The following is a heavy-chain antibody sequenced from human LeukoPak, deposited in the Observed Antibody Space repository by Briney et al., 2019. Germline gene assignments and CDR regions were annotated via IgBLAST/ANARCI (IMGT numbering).Heavy chain of an antibody. CDR2: ISYDGSNK. CDR1: GFTFSSYA. Sequence: GRSLRLSCAASGFTFSSYAMHWVRQAPGKGLEWVAVISYDGSNKYYADSVKGRFTISRDNSKNTLYLQMNSLRAEDTAVYYCATDRVLEWLFWFDPWGQGTLVTVYS. CDR3: ATDRVLEWLFWFDP. D-gene: IGHD3-3*01. J-gene: IGHJ5*02. V-gene: IGHV3-30-3*01.